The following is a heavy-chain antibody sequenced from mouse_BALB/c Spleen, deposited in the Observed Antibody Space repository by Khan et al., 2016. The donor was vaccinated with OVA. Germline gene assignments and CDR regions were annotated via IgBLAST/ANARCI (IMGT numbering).Heavy chain of an antibody. CDR2: INPTSGYT. Sequence: QVQLKESGAELAKPGASVKMSCKASGYTFTTYWMHWVKQRPGQGLEWIGYINPTSGYTDYNQKFKDKATFTEDKSSSTAYMQLSSLTSDDSAVYYCARDRIDYWGQGTTLTVSS. V-gene: IGHV1-7*01. CDR1: GYTFTTYW. CDR3: ARDRIDY. J-gene: IGHJ2*01.